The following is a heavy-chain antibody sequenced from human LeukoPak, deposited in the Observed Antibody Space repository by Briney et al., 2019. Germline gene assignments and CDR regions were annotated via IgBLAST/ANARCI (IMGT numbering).Heavy chain of an antibody. CDR1: GGSISSNY. D-gene: IGHD4-11*01. V-gene: IGHV4-59*12. Sequence: KSSETLSLTGTVSGGSISSNYWSWMGQPPGKGLEWIGYIYYSGSTNYNPSLKSRATISVDTSKNRFSLKLTSVTAADTAVYFCARGPDYSDYYYSYYMDVWGKGTTVTVSS. J-gene: IGHJ6*03. CDR2: IYYSGST. CDR3: ARGPDYSDYYYSYYMDV.